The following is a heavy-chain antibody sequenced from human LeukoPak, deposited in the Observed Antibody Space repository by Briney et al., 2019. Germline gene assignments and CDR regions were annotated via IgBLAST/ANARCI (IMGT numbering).Heavy chain of an antibody. V-gene: IGHV4-30-4*08. CDR1: GGSISSGGYY. CDR2: IYYSGST. J-gene: IGHJ4*02. Sequence: SETLSLTCTVSGGSISSGGYYWSWIRQHPGKGLEWIGYIYYSGSTYYNPSLKSRVTISVDTSKNQFSLKLSSVTAADTAVYYCVRRMVGAIRPFDYWGQGTLVTVSS. D-gene: IGHD1-26*01. CDR3: VRRMVGAIRPFDY.